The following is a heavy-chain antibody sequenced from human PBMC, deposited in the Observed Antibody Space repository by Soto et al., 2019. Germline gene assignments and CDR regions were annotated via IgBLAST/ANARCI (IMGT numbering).Heavy chain of an antibody. D-gene: IGHD1-1*01. CDR3: VRDGTKTLRDWFDP. J-gene: IGHJ5*02. CDR1: GASISGFY. CDR2: IYATGTT. Sequence: SETLSLTCPVSGASISGFYWGLIRQSAGKGLEWIGRIYATGTTDYNPSLKSRVMMSVDTSMKQFSLKLRSVTAADTAVYYCVRDGTKTLRDWFDPWGQGISVTVSS. V-gene: IGHV4-4*07.